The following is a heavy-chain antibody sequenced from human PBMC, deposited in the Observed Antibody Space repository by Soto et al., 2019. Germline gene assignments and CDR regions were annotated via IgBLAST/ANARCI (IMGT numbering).Heavy chain of an antibody. CDR2: ISYDGSNK. CDR1: GFTFSSYA. CDR3: AREELVQYCFDY. Sequence: VGSLRLSCAASGFTFSSYAMHWVRQAPGKGLEWVAIISYDGSNKYYADSVKGRFTISRDNSKNTLYLQMNSLRAEDTAVYYCAREELVQYCFDYWGQGTLVTVSS. V-gene: IGHV3-30-3*01. D-gene: IGHD6-6*01. J-gene: IGHJ4*02.